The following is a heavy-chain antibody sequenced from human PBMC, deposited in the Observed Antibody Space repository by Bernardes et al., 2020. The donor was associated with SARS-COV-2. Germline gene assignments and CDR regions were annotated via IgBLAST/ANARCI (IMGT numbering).Heavy chain of an antibody. J-gene: IGHJ4*02. D-gene: IGHD3-22*01. CDR2: LIPLIGTP. Sequence: SVKVSCTATGGTLTYNYMAWVRQAPGQGLEWMGGLIPLIGTPNYAQKFQGRVTMAADQSTSTAFMELHNLKSEDTAIYYCARKASGYFGFWGQGTQVTVSS. CDR3: ARKASGYFGF. V-gene: IGHV1-69*13. CDR1: GGTLTYNY.